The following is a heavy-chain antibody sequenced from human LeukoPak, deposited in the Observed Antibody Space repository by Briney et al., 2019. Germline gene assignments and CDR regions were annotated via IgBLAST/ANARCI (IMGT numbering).Heavy chain of an antibody. V-gene: IGHV1-2*02. CDR2: INPNSGGT. Sequence: ASVKVSCKASGYTFTGYYMHWVRQAPGQGLEWMGWINPNSGGTNYAQKFQGRVTMTRDTSISTAYMELSRLRSDDTAVYYCARGSQLWLEKMGYDYWGQGTLVTVSS. CDR1: GYTFTGYY. J-gene: IGHJ4*02. CDR3: ARGSQLWLEKMGYDY. D-gene: IGHD5-18*01.